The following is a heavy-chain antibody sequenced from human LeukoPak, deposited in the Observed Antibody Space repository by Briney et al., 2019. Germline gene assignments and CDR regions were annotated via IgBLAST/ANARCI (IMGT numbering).Heavy chain of an antibody. CDR2: IRSKAYGGTT. J-gene: IGHJ4*02. V-gene: IGHV3-49*03. CDR3: SRDGRGVVVGDRNYFDY. Sequence: GGSLRLSCTTSGFTFGDYAMSWFRQAPGKGLEWLGVIRSKAYGGTTEYAASVKGRFTISRDACKSIDYLQMNSTKTEDTAVYYCSRDGRGVVVGDRNYFDYWGQGSLVTVSS. CDR1: GFTFGDYA. D-gene: IGHD2-15*01.